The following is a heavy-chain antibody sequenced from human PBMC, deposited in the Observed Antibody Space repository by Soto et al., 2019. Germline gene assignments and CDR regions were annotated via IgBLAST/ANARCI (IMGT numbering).Heavy chain of an antibody. CDR3: ASPPPGGAGNYYYGMDV. V-gene: IGHV1-69*02. J-gene: IGHJ6*02. D-gene: IGHD1-26*01. Sequence: SVKVSCKASGGTFSSYTISWVRQAPGQGLEWMGRIIPILGIANYAQKFQGRVTITADKSTSTAYMELSSLRSEDTAVYYCASPPPGGAGNYYYGMDVWGQGTTVTVSS. CDR1: GGTFSSYT. CDR2: IIPILGIA.